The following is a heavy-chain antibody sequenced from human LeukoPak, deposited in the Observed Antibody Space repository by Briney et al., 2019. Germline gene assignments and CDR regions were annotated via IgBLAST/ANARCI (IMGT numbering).Heavy chain of an antibody. CDR2: IYTSGIT. CDR1: GGSISSFH. V-gene: IGHV4-4*07. Sequence: SETLSPTCAVSGGSISSFHWSWIRQPAGKGLEWIGRIYTSGITNYNPSLKSRVTMSVDTSKNQFSLKLSSVTAADTAVYYCARDPGSSGWYYWYFDLWGRGTLVTVSS. D-gene: IGHD6-19*01. CDR3: ARDPGSSGWYYWYFDL. J-gene: IGHJ2*01.